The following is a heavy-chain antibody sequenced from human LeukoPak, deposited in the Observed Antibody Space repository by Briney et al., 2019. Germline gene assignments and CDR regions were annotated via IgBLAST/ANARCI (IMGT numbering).Heavy chain of an antibody. CDR3: AKEDIGIAAADYFDY. V-gene: IGHV3-30*02. J-gene: IGHJ4*02. CDR2: IRYDGSNK. Sequence: GGSLRLSCAASGFTFSSYGMHWVRQAPGKGLEWVAFIRYDGSNKYYADSVKGRFTISRDNSKNTLYLQMNSLRAEDTAVYYCAKEDIGIAAADYFDYWGQGTQVTVSS. D-gene: IGHD6-13*01. CDR1: GFTFSSYG.